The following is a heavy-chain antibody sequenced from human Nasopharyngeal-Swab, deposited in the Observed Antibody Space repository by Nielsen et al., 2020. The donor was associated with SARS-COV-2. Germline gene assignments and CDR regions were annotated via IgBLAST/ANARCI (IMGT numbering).Heavy chain of an antibody. J-gene: IGHJ6*02. D-gene: IGHD2-2*01. CDR1: GYTFTAYC. CDR3: ARDTRPDIVVVPAASYYYGMDV. V-gene: IGHV1-2*02. Sequence: ASVQISCKASGYTFTAYCMHWVRHAPAQGLEWMGWINPNSGGTNYAQKSQGRVTMTRNTSISTAYMELSRLRTDDTAVYYCARDTRPDIVVVPAASYYYGMDVWGQGTTVTVSS. CDR2: INPNSGGT.